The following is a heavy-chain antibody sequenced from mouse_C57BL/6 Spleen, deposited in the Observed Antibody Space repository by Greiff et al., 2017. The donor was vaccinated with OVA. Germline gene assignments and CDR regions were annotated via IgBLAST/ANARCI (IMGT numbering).Heavy chain of an antibody. CDR1: GYTFTSYG. Sequence: VQLQQSGAELARPGASVKLSCKASGYTFTSYGISWVKQRTGQGLEWIGEIYPRSGNTYYNEKFKGKATLTADKSSSTSYMELRSLTSEDSAVYVCANYYGSSNYFDYWGQGTTLTVSS. CDR3: ANYYGSSNYFDY. J-gene: IGHJ2*01. V-gene: IGHV1-81*01. D-gene: IGHD1-1*01. CDR2: IYPRSGNT.